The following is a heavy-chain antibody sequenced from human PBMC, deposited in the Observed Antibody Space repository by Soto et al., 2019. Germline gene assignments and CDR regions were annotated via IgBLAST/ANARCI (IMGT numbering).Heavy chain of an antibody. CDR2: ISGSGIST. J-gene: IGHJ6*02. D-gene: IGHD4-4*01. Sequence: EAQLLESGGGLVQPGGSLRLSCAASGFTFSTYPMSWVRQAPGKGLEWVSGISGSGISTYYTDSVKGRFTISRDHSKNTVFLQMNSMRDEDAAVYYCVKPPVITASYYYYDMDVGGQGTTVTVSS. CDR1: GFTFSTYP. V-gene: IGHV3-23*01. CDR3: VKPPVITASYYYYDMDV.